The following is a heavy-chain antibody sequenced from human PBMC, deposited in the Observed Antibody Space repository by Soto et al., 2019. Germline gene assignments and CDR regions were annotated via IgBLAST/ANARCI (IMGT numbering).Heavy chain of an antibody. CDR1: GASITRGGFH. V-gene: IGHV4-39*02. CDR2: GYSGST. CDR3: ARRGSGHTFDY. J-gene: IGHJ4*02. D-gene: IGHD3-10*01. Sequence: QLQLQESGPGLVEPAVTLSLTCAVTGASITRGGFHWGWIRESPGQGLEWMGSGYSGSTSYNPSLKSRVTISEDRSKNDFALRLASVTAADTAVYYCARRGSGHTFDYWGQGTLVTVAS.